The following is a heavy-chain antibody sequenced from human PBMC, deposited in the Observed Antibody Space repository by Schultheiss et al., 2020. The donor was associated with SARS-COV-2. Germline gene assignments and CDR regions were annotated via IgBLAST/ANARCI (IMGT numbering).Heavy chain of an antibody. V-gene: IGHV1-18*01. D-gene: IGHD6-6*01. CDR2: ISAYNGNT. Sequence: ASVKVSCKASGYTFTSYDINWVRQATGQGLEWMGWISAYNGNTNYAQKLQGRVTMTTDTSTSTAYMELRSLRSDDTAVYYCARDHVSIAARPKDFDYWGQGTLVTVSS. J-gene: IGHJ4*02. CDR1: GYTFTSYD. CDR3: ARDHVSIAARPKDFDY.